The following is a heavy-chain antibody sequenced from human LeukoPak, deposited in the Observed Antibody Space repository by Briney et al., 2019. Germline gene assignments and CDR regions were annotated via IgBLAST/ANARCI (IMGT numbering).Heavy chain of an antibody. CDR1: GFTVSSNY. CDR2: IYSGGST. Sequence: GGSLRLSCAASGFTVSSNYMSWVRQAPGKGLEWVSVIYSGGSTYFADSVKGRFTISRDNSKNTLYLQMNSLRAEDTAVYYCAGEDILAGFDYWAQGTLLTVSS. CDR3: AGEDILAGFDY. D-gene: IGHD3-9*01. J-gene: IGHJ4*02. V-gene: IGHV3-53*01.